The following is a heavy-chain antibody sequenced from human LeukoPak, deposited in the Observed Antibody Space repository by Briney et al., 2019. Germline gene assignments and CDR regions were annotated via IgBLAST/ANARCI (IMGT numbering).Heavy chain of an antibody. V-gene: IGHV3-11*06. CDR1: GFTFSDYY. J-gene: IGHJ4*02. Sequence: RVSLRLSCAASGFTFSDYYMSWIRQAPGKGLEWVSYISRNSYTNYADSVKGRFTISRDNAKSSLYLQMASLRAEDTAVYYCARMGIAAVGAYYFDYWGQGTLVAVSS. D-gene: IGHD6-13*01. CDR3: ARMGIAAVGAYYFDY. CDR2: ISRNSYT.